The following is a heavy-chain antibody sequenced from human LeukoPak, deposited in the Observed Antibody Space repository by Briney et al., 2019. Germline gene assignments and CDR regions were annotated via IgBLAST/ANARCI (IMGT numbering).Heavy chain of an antibody. D-gene: IGHD6-13*01. V-gene: IGHV3-48*03. CDR2: ISYNGRSI. J-gene: IGHJ3*02. CDR3: ARDQWEYSSSWIWGPKDAFDI. Sequence: GGSLRLSCAASGFMFSTYEMNWVRQAPGKGLEWLSYISYNGRSIYYADSVKGRFTISRDNAKNSLYLQMNSLRAEDTAVYYCARDQWEYSSSWIWGPKDAFDIWGQGTMVTVSS. CDR1: GFMFSTYE.